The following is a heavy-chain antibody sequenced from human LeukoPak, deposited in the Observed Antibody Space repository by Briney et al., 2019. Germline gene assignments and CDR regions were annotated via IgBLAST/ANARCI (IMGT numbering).Heavy chain of an antibody. V-gene: IGHV3-21*01. Sequence: GGSLRRSCAASGFTFSSYSRNWVRQAPGKGLKWVSSISSSSSYIYYADSVKGRFTISRDNAKNSLYLQMNSLRAEDTAVYYCARVCSGSHCGYWGQGTLVTVSS. CDR3: ARVCSGSHCGY. CDR1: GFTFSSYS. D-gene: IGHD1-26*01. CDR2: ISSSSSYI. J-gene: IGHJ4*02.